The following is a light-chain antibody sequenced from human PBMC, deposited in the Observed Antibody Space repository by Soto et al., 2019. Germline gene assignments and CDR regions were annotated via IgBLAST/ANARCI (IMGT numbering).Light chain of an antibody. J-gene: IGLJ3*02. CDR3: SSYTSSSTLVV. CDR1: SSDTTDFYS. Sequence: QSVLTQPASVSGSPGQSITISCTGTSSDTTDFYSVSWYQQHPGQAPKLVIYEGANRPSGVSNRFSGSKSGNTASLTISGRQAEDEADYYCSSYTSSSTLVVFGGGTKLTVL. V-gene: IGLV2-14*01. CDR2: EGA.